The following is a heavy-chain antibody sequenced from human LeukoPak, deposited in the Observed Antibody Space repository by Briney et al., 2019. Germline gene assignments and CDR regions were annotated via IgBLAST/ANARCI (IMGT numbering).Heavy chain of an antibody. J-gene: IGHJ6*04. CDR1: GFTFSSYG. Sequence: GRSLRLSCAASGFTFSSYGMHWVRQAPGKGLEWVAVIWYDGSNKYYADSVKGRFTISRDNSKNTLYLQMNSLRAEDTAVYYCARSGSGSYYVGWADYYYYGMDVWGKGTTVTVSS. CDR2: IWYDGSNK. CDR3: ARSGSGSYYVGWADYYYYGMDV. V-gene: IGHV3-33*08. D-gene: IGHD3-10*01.